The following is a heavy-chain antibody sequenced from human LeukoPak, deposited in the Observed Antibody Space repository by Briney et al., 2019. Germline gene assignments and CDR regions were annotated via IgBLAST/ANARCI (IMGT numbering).Heavy chain of an antibody. D-gene: IGHD5-18*01. CDR2: ISYTGST. Sequence: SETLSLTCTVSGGSISSGGYYWSWIRQHPGKGLEWIGYISYTGSTYYNPSLNSRVTISVGTSKSQFSLKLSSVTAADTAVYYCARVRGYSYGELDYWGQGTLVTVSS. CDR3: ARVRGYSYGELDY. CDR1: GGSISSGGYY. J-gene: IGHJ4*02. V-gene: IGHV4-31*03.